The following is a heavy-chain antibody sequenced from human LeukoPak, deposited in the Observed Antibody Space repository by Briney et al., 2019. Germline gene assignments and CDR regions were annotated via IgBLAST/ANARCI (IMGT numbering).Heavy chain of an antibody. CDR2: ISYDGSNK. J-gene: IGHJ4*02. V-gene: IGHV3-30*18. Sequence: PGGSLRLSCAASGFTFSSYGMHWVRQAPGKGLEWVAVISYDGSNKYYADSVKGRFTTSRDNSKNTLYLQMNSLRAEDTAVYYCAKDASYLSSWYYFDYWGQGTLVTVSS. CDR1: GFTFSSYG. CDR3: AKDASYLSSWYYFDY. D-gene: IGHD6-13*01.